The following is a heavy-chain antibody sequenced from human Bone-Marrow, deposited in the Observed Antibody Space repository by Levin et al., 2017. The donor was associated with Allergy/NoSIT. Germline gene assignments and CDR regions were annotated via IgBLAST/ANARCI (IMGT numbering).Heavy chain of an antibody. Sequence: SLKISCVASGFIFDDYAMNWVRQAPGKGLEWVAGLTWNGGSIGYTDSVKGRFTISRDDSKDSVYLQMNSLKTEDTAVYYCVKIWEVGTARQSIDRWGQGTLVIVSS. D-gene: IGHD1-26*01. V-gene: IGHV3-9*01. CDR2: LTWNGGSI. CDR3: VKIWEVGTARQSIDR. J-gene: IGHJ5*02. CDR1: GFIFDDYA.